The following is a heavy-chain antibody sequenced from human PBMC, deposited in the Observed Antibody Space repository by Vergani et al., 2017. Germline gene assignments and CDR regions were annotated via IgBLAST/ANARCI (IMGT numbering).Heavy chain of an antibody. V-gene: IGHV1-69*18. J-gene: IGHJ4*02. CDR1: GGTFSSYA. CDR3: ATWTYYDSSGYYPAGFDY. D-gene: IGHD3-22*01. CDR2: IIPIFGTA. Sequence: QVQLVQSGAEVKKPGSSVKVSCKASGGTFSSYAISWVRQAPGQGLEWMGRIIPIFGTANYAQKFQGRVTITADESTSTAYMELSSLRSEDTAVYYCATWTYYDSSGYYPAGFDYWGQGTLVTVSS.